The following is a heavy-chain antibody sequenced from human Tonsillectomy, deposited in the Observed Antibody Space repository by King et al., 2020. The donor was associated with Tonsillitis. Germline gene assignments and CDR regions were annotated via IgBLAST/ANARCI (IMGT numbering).Heavy chain of an antibody. V-gene: IGHV3-21*01. J-gene: IGHJ4*02. CDR2: ISSSSSYI. D-gene: IGHD3-22*01. Sequence: VQLVESGGGLVKPGGSLRLSCADSGFTFSSYSMNWVRQAPGKGLEWVSSISSSSSYIYYADSVKGRFTISRDNAKNSLYLQMNSLRAEDTAVYYCARERGDSSGYVTDYWGQGTLVTVSS. CDR3: ARERGDSSGYVTDY. CDR1: GFTFSSYS.